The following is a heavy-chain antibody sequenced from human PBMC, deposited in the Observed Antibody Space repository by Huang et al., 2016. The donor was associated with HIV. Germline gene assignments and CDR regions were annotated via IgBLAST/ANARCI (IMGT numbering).Heavy chain of an antibody. CDR2: INHSGST. CDR1: GGSFSGYY. V-gene: IGHV4-34*01. Sequence: QVQLQQWGAGLLKPSETLSLTCAVYGGSFSGYYWSWIRQAPGKGLEWIGEINHSGSTNYTPSLKSRLTISVDTSKNQFSLKLSCVTAADTAVYYCARERMMSWLDDHDAFDIWGQGTMVTVSS. J-gene: IGHJ3*02. CDR3: ARERMMSWLDDHDAFDI. D-gene: IGHD1-1*01.